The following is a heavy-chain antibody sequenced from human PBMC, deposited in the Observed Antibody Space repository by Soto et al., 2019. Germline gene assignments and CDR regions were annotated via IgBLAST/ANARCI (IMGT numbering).Heavy chain of an antibody. CDR2: IWYDGSNK. D-gene: IGHD4-17*01. J-gene: IGHJ3*02. CDR3: ARDRRATVTSHAFDI. CDR1: GFTFSSYG. Sequence: PGGSLRLSCAASGFTFSSYGMHWVRQAPGKGLEWVAVIWYDGSNKYYADSVKGRFTISRDNSKNTLYLQMNSLRAEDTAVYYCARDRRATVTSHAFDIWGQGTMVTVSS. V-gene: IGHV3-33*01.